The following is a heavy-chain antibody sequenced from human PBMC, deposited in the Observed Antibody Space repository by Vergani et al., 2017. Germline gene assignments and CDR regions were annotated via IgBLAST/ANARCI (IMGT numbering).Heavy chain of an antibody. CDR2: IKQDGSEK. V-gene: IGHV3-7*01. D-gene: IGHD3-9*01. Sequence: EVQLVESGGGLVQPGGSLRLSCAASGFTFSSSWMSWVRQAPGKGLEWVANIKQDGSEKYYVDSVKGRFTISRDNAKNSLYLQMNSLRAEDTAVYYCARDYDILTGYSAYGMDVWGQGTTVTVSS. J-gene: IGHJ6*02. CDR1: GFTFSSSW. CDR3: ARDYDILTGYSAYGMDV.